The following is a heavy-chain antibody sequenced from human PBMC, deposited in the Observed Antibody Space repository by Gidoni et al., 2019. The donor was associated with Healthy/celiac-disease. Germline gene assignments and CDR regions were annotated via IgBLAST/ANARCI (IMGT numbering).Heavy chain of an antibody. CDR1: GFTFSSYS. J-gene: IGHJ4*02. V-gene: IGHV3-21*01. CDR2: SSSSSSYI. Sequence: VQLVESGGGLVKTGGSLRRYWAASGFTFSSYSMNWVRQAPGEWLEWVSSSSSSSSYIYYAYSVKGRFTISRDNAKNSLYLQMNSLRAEDTAVYYCARDRIMGATCAYFDYWGQGTLVTVSA. D-gene: IGHD1-26*01. CDR3: ARDRIMGATCAYFDY.